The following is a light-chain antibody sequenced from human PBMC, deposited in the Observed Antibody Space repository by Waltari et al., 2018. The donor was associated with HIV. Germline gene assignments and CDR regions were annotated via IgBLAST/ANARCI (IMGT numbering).Light chain of an antibody. J-gene: IGLJ3*02. CDR2: RNK. Sequence: QSVLTQPPSASGTPGQRATISCSGSSSNIGSNYVYCYQQLPGTAPKLLIYRNKQRPSGVPDRFSGSKSGTSASLAISGLRSEDEADYYCAAWDDSLSGRVFGGGTKLTVL. CDR3: AAWDDSLSGRV. CDR1: SSNIGSNY. V-gene: IGLV1-47*01.